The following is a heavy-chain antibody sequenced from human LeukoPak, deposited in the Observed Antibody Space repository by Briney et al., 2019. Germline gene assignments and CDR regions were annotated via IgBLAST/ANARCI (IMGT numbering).Heavy chain of an antibody. CDR1: GFTVSSNY. CDR3: ARDSGSGWSKDFDY. V-gene: IGHV3-21*01. CDR2: ISSSSSYI. J-gene: IGHJ4*02. Sequence: GGSLRLSCAASGFTVSSNYMNWVRQAPGKGLEWVSSISSSSSYIYYADSVKGRFTISRDNAKNSLYLQMNSLRAEDTAVYYCARDSGSGWSKDFDYWGQGTLVTVSS. D-gene: IGHD6-19*01.